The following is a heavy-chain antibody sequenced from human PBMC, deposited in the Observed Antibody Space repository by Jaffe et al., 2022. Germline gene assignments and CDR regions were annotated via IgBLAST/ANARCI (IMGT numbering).Heavy chain of an antibody. Sequence: QVQLQESGPGLVKPSETLSLTCTVSGGSISTYYWSWIRQPPGKGLEYIGYIYYTGKTDYNPTLRSRVTISVDTSKSQFSLTLNSVTAADTAVYYCVRADRPSLNWYFDLWGRGTLATVSS. J-gene: IGHJ2*01. CDR2: IYYTGKT. CDR1: GGSISTYY. V-gene: IGHV4-59*01. D-gene: IGHD3-16*02. CDR3: VRADRPSLNWYFDL.